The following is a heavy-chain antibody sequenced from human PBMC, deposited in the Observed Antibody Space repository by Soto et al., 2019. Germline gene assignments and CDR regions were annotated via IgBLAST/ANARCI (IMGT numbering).Heavy chain of an antibody. V-gene: IGHV3-23*01. J-gene: IGHJ3*02. Sequence: EVQLLESGGGLVQPGGSQGLSCAASGFTFSSYAMSWVRQAPGKGLEWVSAISDSGDTSYYADSVKGRFTISRDNSKNTLYLQVNSLRAEDTAVYYCARDGSGDAFDIWGQGTMVTVSS. D-gene: IGHD2-2*03. CDR1: GFTFSSYA. CDR2: ISDSGDTS. CDR3: ARDGSGDAFDI.